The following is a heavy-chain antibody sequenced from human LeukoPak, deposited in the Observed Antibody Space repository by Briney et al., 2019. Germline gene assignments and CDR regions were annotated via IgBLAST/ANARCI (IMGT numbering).Heavy chain of an antibody. CDR2: ISDDGSRQ. Sequence: GGSLRLSCAASGFTFRSYAMHWVRQAPGKGLEWVAVISDDGSRQHYADFLEGRITISRDNSKNTVSLQMSSLRTEDTAVYFGAREQSGDGWSGFDYWGQGTLVTVSS. V-gene: IGHV3-30*15. CDR1: GFTFRSYA. D-gene: IGHD6-19*01. J-gene: IGHJ4*02. CDR3: AREQSGDGWSGFDY.